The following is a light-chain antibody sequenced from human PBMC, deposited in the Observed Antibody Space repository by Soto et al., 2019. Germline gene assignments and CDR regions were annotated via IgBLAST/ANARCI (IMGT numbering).Light chain of an antibody. CDR3: QQADSYPIT. CDR1: LDINRW. Sequence: DIQMTQSPSSVSVSVGDRVTITCRASLDINRWLAWYQVRPGKPPKLLIAGAFVLHSGVPLRFSGSGYGTDFALTIDNLQPEDFATYYCQQADSYPITFGQGTRLDI. J-gene: IGKJ5*01. V-gene: IGKV1-12*01. CDR2: GAF.